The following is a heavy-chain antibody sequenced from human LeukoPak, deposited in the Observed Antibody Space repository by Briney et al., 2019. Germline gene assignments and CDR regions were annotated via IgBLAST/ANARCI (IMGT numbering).Heavy chain of an antibody. J-gene: IGHJ4*02. CDR1: GFTVSSDY. Sequence: GGSLRLSCAASGFTVSSDYMGWVRQAPGKGLEYASIIYGGGDTFYADSVKGRFTISGDNSKNTLYLQMNSLRAEDTAVYYCARDSHKLHSSAYFYFFDYWGQGTLVSVSS. CDR3: ARDSHKLHSSAYFYFFDY. D-gene: IGHD3-22*01. V-gene: IGHV3-66*02. CDR2: IYGGGDT.